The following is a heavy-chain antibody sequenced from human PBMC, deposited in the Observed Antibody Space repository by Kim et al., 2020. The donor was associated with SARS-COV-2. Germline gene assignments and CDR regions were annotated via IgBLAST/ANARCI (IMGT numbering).Heavy chain of an antibody. D-gene: IGHD6-13*01. CDR3: ARDTIAAAGNWFDP. V-gene: IGHV1-3*01. J-gene: IGHJ5*02. Sequence: SQKFQGRVTITRDTSASTTYVDLSSLRSEDTAVYYCARDTIAAAGNWFDPWGQGTLGTVSS.